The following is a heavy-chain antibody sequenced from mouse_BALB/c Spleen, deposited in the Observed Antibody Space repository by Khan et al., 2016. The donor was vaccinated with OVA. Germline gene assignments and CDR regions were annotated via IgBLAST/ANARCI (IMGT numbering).Heavy chain of an antibody. D-gene: IGHD4-1*01. J-gene: IGHJ4*01. Sequence: EVQLQESGPGLVKPSQSLSLTCTVTGYSITSDSAWNWIRQFPGNKLEWMGYISYSGSTTYNPSLKSRISITRDTSKNPFFLQLNSVTTEDTATYYCTSELGRYDAIDYWGQGTSVTVSS. V-gene: IGHV3-2*02. CDR3: TSELGRYDAIDY. CDR2: ISYSGST. CDR1: GYSITSDSA.